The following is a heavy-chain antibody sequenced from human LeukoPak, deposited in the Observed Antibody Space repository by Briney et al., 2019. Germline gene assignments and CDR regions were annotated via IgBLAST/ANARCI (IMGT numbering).Heavy chain of an antibody. CDR1: GFTFSSYS. CDR2: ISSSSSYI. CDR3: ARASITRVAFDI. J-gene: IGHJ3*02. Sequence: GGSLRLSCAASGFTFSSYSMNWVRQAPGKGLEWVSSISSSSSYIYYADSVKGRFTISRDNAKNSLYLQMNSLRAEDTAVYYCARASITRVAFDIWGQGTVVTVSS. D-gene: IGHD3-10*01. V-gene: IGHV3-21*01.